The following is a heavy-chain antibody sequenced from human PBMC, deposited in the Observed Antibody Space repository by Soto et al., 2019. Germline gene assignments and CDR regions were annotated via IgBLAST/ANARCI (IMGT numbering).Heavy chain of an antibody. D-gene: IGHD3-10*01. J-gene: IGHJ4*02. CDR2: IDPRSGGT. Sequence: EASVKVSCKVSGYPITTYYIHWVRQAPGQGLEWMGWIDPRSGGTVYEQKFQGRVTMTRDTSISTVYMDLSGLTSDDTALYYCATDDYGIFHYWGQGSLVTVSS. V-gene: IGHV1-2*02. CDR1: GYPITTYY. CDR3: ATDDYGIFHY.